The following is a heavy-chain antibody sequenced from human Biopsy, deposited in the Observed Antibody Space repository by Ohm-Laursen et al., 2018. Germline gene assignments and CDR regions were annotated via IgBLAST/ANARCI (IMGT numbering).Heavy chain of an antibody. J-gene: IGHJ6*02. CDR3: ARDGEMAAHYYYGMDV. CDR2: ICNDGSIN. Sequence: SLRLSCTSTGSTFCNFGNYWVRQPPRHGLEREAVICNDGSINYYADSVKGRFTIFRDDSKNTLYLEMNSLRAEDTAVYYCARDGEMAAHYYYGMDVWGQGTAVTVSS. D-gene: IGHD5-24*01. CDR1: GSTFCNFG. V-gene: IGHV3-33*01.